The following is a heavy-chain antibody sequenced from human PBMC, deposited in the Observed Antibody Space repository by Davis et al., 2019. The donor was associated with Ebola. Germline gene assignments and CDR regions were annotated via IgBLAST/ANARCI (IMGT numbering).Heavy chain of an antibody. Sequence: GESLKISCAASGFTFRSYDMHWVRQATGKGLEWVSAIGAAGDTYYPVSVKGRFTISRENAKNSLYLQMNSLRAEATAVYYCARAGFGSTWFDCWGQGILVTVSS. V-gene: IGHV3-13*01. CDR1: GFTFRSYD. J-gene: IGHJ5*01. D-gene: IGHD6-13*01. CDR2: IGAAGDT. CDR3: ARAGFGSTWFDC.